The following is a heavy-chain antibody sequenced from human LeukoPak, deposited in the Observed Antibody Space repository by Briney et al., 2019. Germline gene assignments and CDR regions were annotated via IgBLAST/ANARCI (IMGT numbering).Heavy chain of an antibody. CDR2: MRYDENNK. CDR1: GFTFSSYG. D-gene: IGHD1-26*01. CDR3: ARVHSGYLDY. J-gene: IGHJ4*02. V-gene: IGHV3-30*02. Sequence: GGSLRLSCAASGFTFSSYGMHWVRQAPGKGLECVAFMRYDENNKYYADSVKGRFTISRDNSKNTLYLQMNSLRAEDTAVYYCARVHSGYLDYWGQGTLVTVSS.